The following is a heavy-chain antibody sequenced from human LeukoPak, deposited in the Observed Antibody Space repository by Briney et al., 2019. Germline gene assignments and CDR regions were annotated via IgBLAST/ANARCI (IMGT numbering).Heavy chain of an antibody. D-gene: IGHD6-13*01. Sequence: SETLSLTCTVSGGSISSGGYYWSWIRQHPGKGLEWIGHIYYSGSTYYNPSLKSRVTISVDTSKNQFSLKLSSVIAADTAVYYCAIDLIAAAGPGASDIWGQGTMVTVSS. CDR3: AIDLIAAAGPGASDI. J-gene: IGHJ3*02. CDR1: GGSISSGGYY. CDR2: IYYSGST. V-gene: IGHV4-31*03.